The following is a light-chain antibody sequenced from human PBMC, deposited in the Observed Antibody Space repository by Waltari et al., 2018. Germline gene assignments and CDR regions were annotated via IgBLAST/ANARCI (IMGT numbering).Light chain of an antibody. J-gene: IGLJ2*01. CDR3: CSYVGVTTVL. CDR2: EVH. CDR1: HNHAGGYHL. Sequence: QSALTQPASESGSPGHCLTIPCTATHNHAGGYHLVSWYQQHPGKAPKLIIYEVHRRPSGVSNRFSGSKSGNTASLTISGLQAEDEAHYYCCSYVGVTTVLFGGGTTVAV. V-gene: IGLV2-23*01.